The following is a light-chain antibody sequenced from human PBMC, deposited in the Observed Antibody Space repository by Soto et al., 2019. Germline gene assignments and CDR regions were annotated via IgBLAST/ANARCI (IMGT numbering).Light chain of an antibody. Sequence: QSVLTQPASVSGSPGQSITISCTGTSSDVGGYNYVSWYQQHPGKAPKLMIYDVSNRPSGVSNRFSGSESGNTASLTISGLQAEDEADYYCSSYTSSSTSVFGTGTKVTVL. J-gene: IGLJ1*01. CDR2: DVS. CDR3: SSYTSSSTSV. CDR1: SSDVGGYNY. V-gene: IGLV2-14*01.